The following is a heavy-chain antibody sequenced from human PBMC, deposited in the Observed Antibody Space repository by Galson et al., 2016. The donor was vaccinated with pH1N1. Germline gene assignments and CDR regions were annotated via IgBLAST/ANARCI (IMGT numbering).Heavy chain of an antibody. D-gene: IGHD4-23*01. CDR1: GFTFSAYW. J-gene: IGHJ4*02. Sequence: SLRLSCAASGFTFSAYWMHWVRQAPGKGLVWVSRVYTDGGRTGYSDSVRGRFTISRDNAKNTLYLQMSSLRAEDTAVYYCARGDYVGYFVDQWGQGIVVAVSS. CDR3: ARGDYVGYFVDQ. V-gene: IGHV3-74*01. CDR2: VYTDGGRT.